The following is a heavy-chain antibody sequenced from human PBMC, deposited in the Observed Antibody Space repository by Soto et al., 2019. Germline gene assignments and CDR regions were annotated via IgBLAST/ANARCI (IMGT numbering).Heavy chain of an antibody. CDR3: ARWEAQPRGLYYFDY. Sequence: SETLSLTCTVSGGSISSGDYYWSWIRQPPGQGLEWIGYIYYSGSTYYNPSLKSRVTISVDTSNNQFSQKLSSVTAADTAVHSCARWEAQPRGLYYFDYWGQGPLVTVSS. D-gene: IGHD1-26*01. V-gene: IGHV4-30-4*01. CDR1: GGSISSGDYY. CDR2: IYYSGST. J-gene: IGHJ4*02.